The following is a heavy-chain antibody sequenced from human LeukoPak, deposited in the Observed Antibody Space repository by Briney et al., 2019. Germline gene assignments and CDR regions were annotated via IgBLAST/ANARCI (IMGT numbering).Heavy chain of an antibody. D-gene: IGHD3-22*01. CDR2: INPNSGGT. CDR1: GYTFTGNY. V-gene: IGHV1-2*02. Sequence: ASVNLSCTASGYTFTGNYMHWVRHAPAQGMEWMGWINPNSGGTNYAQKFQGRVTMTRDTSISTAYMELSRLRSADTAVYYCARDGVGYYDSSGYYYFQHWGQGTLVTVSS. CDR3: ARDGVGYYDSSGYYYFQH. J-gene: IGHJ1*01.